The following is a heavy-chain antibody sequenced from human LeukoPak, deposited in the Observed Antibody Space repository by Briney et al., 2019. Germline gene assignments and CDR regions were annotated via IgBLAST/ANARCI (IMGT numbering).Heavy chain of an antibody. J-gene: IGHJ5*02. D-gene: IGHD4-17*01. V-gene: IGHV1-2*02. CDR3: ARGASGVYTVNNSWFDP. Sequence: ASVKVSCKASGYAFTGYYMHWVRQAPGQGLEWMGWINPNSGGTNYAQKFQGRVTMTRDTSISTAYMALSRLRSDDTAVYYCARGASGVYTVNNSWFDPWGKGTMVTVSS. CDR1: GYAFTGYY. CDR2: INPNSGGT.